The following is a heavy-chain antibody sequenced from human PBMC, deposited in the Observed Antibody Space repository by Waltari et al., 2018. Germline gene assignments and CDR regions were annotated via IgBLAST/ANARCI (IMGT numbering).Heavy chain of an antibody. Sequence: EVQLVESGGGLVQPGGSLRLSCVASGFTFSTNAMSWVRQAPGEGLEWISSICASADCAYYAESVKGRFTISRDNSKNTLYLQANTLGAEDTAVYYCADAGWGEPKAYWGQGTLVTVSS. CDR1: GFTFSTNA. D-gene: IGHD1-26*01. J-gene: IGHJ4*02. V-gene: IGHV3-23*04. CDR3: ADAGWGEPKAY. CDR2: ICASADCA.